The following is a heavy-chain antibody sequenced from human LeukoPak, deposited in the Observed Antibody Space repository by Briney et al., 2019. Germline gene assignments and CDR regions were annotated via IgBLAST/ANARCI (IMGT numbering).Heavy chain of an antibody. J-gene: IGHJ6*02. D-gene: IGHD6-6*01. Sequence: PGRSLRLTCAASGFTFSSYAMHWVRQAPGKGLEWVAVISYHGSNKYYADSVKGRFTISRDNARNSLYLQMNSLRVEDTAVYYCARDPGEYFYGMDVWGQGTTVTVSS. CDR1: GFTFSSYA. CDR2: ISYHGSNK. V-gene: IGHV3-30*04. CDR3: ARDPGEYFYGMDV.